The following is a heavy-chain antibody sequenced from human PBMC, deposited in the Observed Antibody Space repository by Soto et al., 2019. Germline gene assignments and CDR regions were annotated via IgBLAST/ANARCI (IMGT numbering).Heavy chain of an antibody. J-gene: IGHJ4*02. CDR1: GYTFTSYA. D-gene: IGHD6-19*01. V-gene: IGHV1-3*05. Sequence: QVQLVQSGAEEKKPGASVKVSCKASGYTFTSYAMHWVRQAPGQRLEWMGWINAGNGNTKYSQKFQGRVTITRDTSASTAYMELSSLRSEDTSVYYCARSPAIAVADYWGQGTLVTVSS. CDR3: ARSPAIAVADY. CDR2: INAGNGNT.